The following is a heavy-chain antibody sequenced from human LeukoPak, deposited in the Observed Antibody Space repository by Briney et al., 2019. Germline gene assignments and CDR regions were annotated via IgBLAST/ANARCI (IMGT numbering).Heavy chain of an antibody. CDR3: AKDHEGVVVVAASPFDY. D-gene: IGHD2-15*01. J-gene: IGHJ4*02. Sequence: GGSLRLSCAASGFTFSSYAMSWVRQAPGKGLEGVSAISGSGGSTYYADSVKGRFTISRDNSKNTLYLQMNSLRAEDTAVYYCAKDHEGVVVVAASPFDYWGQGTLVTVSS. CDR1: GFTFSSYA. CDR2: ISGSGGST. V-gene: IGHV3-23*01.